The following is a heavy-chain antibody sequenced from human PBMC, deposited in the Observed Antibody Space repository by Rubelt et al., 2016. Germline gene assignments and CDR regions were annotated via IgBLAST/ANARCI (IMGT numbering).Heavy chain of an antibody. V-gene: IGHV4-39*01. D-gene: IGHD7-27*01. CDR1: GRSISSTNYY. J-gene: IGHJ1*01. CDR3: ARISAILGRGASYFQH. Sequence: QLRLQESGPGLVKPSETLSLTCTVSGRSISSTNYYWGWIRQPPGKGLEWIGSIYYSGTTYYDPSLQSRVTISVDTARNQFALKLNSGTTDDTAVYYCARISAILGRGASYFQHWGQGTLVTGSS. CDR2: IYYSGTT.